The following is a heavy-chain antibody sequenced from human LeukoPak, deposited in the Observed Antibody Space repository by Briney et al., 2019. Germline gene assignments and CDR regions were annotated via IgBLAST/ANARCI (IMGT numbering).Heavy chain of an antibody. J-gene: IGHJ1*01. Sequence: GRSLRLSCEVSGFTFRNYGMNWVRQAPGKGLEWVAVISYDGINEYYVDSVKGRFTISRDNSKNSLYLQMESLTIEDTAVYYCATGRVDYGDYGVVKHWGQGTLGTVSS. D-gene: IGHD4-17*01. V-gene: IGHV3-30*03. CDR2: ISYDGINE. CDR3: ATGRVDYGDYGVVKH. CDR1: GFTFRNYG.